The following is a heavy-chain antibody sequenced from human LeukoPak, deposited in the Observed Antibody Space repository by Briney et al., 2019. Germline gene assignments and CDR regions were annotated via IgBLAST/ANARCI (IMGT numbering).Heavy chain of an antibody. J-gene: IGHJ3*02. Sequence: ASVKVSCKGSGYTFSSYAMHWVRQAPGQRLEWMGWINAGNGDTKYSQKFQGRVTMTRDTSISTAYMELSRLRSDDTAVYYCARGNVGGITMIVGPYGAFDIWGQGTMVTVSS. CDR2: INAGNGDT. D-gene: IGHD3-22*01. CDR3: ARGNVGGITMIVGPYGAFDI. V-gene: IGHV1-3*01. CDR1: GYTFSSYA.